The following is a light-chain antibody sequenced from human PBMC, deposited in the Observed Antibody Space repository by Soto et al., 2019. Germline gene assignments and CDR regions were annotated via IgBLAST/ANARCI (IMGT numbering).Light chain of an antibody. CDR3: SSHTSSRTYV. CDR1: SSDVGGYNY. J-gene: IGLJ1*01. V-gene: IGLV2-11*01. CDR2: DVS. Sequence: QSALTQPRSVSGSPGQSVTISCTGTSSDVGGYNYVSWYQQHPGKAPKRIIYDVSLRPSGVPDRFSGSKSGNTASLTISGLQAEDEADYYCSSHTSSRTYVFGTGTKVTVL.